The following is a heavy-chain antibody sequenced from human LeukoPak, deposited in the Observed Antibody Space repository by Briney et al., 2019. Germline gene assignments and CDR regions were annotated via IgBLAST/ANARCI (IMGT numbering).Heavy chain of an antibody. CDR1: GYSISSDNY. D-gene: IGHD3-22*01. Sequence: PSETLSLTCAVSGYSISSDNYWVWIRQPPGQGLEWTGGIYHSGSTYYNPSLKSRVTMSVDTSKNQFSLKLSSVTAADTAVYYCARAPRDSSSSNYMRRFDYWGQGTLVAVSS. CDR3: ARAPRDSSSSNYMRRFDY. J-gene: IGHJ4*02. V-gene: IGHV4-38-2*01. CDR2: IYHSGST.